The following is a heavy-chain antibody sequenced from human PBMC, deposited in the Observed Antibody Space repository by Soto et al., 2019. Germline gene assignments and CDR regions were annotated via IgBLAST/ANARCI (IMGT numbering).Heavy chain of an antibody. V-gene: IGHV1-2*04. Sequence: ASVKVSCKASGYTFTGYYMHWVRQAPGQGLEWMGWINPNSGGTNYAQKFQGWVTMTRDTSISTAYMELSRLRSDDTAVYYCARDDSYNSGSPLVFDYWGQGTLVPVSS. J-gene: IGHJ4*02. CDR1: GYTFTGYY. CDR2: INPNSGGT. CDR3: ARDDSYNSGSPLVFDY. D-gene: IGHD3-10*01.